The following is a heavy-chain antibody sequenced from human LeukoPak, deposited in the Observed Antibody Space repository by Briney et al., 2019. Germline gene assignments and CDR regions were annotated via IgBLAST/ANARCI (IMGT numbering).Heavy chain of an antibody. CDR2: INSDGSST. CDR1: GFTFSSYW. J-gene: IGHJ4*01. V-gene: IGHV3-74*01. Sequence: GGSLRLSCAASGFTFSSYWMHWVRQAPGKGLVWVSRINSDGSSTSYADSVKGRFTISRDNAKNTLYLQMNSLRAEDTAVYYCAREGYDSSGYYKTDYWGQEPWSPSPQ. CDR3: AREGYDSSGYYKTDY. D-gene: IGHD3-22*01.